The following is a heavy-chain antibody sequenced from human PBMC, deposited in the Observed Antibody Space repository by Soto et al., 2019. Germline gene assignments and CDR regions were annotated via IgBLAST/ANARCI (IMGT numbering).Heavy chain of an antibody. J-gene: IGHJ6*02. CDR3: SRTGPVPGSGLGFYFGMDV. CDR1: GYRFTSYW. V-gene: IGHV5-51*01. CDR2: IYPGDSNT. D-gene: IGHD3-10*01. Sequence: PVDSMEISCEWSGYRFTSYWIAWVRQMPGKGLEWMGSIYPGDSNTRYNPSFQGHVTMSVDRSTSTAYLQWSSLKASDSAIYYCSRTGPVPGSGLGFYFGMDVWGQGTTVTVPS.